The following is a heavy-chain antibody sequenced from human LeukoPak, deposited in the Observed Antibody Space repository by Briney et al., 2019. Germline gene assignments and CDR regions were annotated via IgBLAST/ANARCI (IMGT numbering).Heavy chain of an antibody. CDR3: AKSPVSSCRGSFCYPVDY. Sequence: PGGSLRLSCAASGFIFSTYAMSWVRQLRGRGWEWVSAISGSDDGTYYADSVKRRFTISRDNSRNTLYLQMNTLRAEDTAVYFCAKSPVSSCRGSFCYPVDYSGQGNLVTVSS. V-gene: IGHV3-23*01. CDR1: GFIFSTYA. CDR2: ISGSDDGT. D-gene: IGHD2-15*01. J-gene: IGHJ4*02.